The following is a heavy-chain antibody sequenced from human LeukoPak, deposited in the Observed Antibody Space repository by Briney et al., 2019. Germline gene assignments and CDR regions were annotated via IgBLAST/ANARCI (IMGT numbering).Heavy chain of an antibody. CDR1: GFTFSSYA. CDR3: ARDTGYSSSWYSGYYYYYYGMDV. J-gene: IGHJ6*02. Sequence: GGSLRLSCAASGFTFSSYAMHWVRQAPGKGLEWVAVISYDGSNKYYADSVKGRFTISRDNSKNTLYLQMNSLRAEDTAVYYCARDTGYSSSWYSGYYYYYYGMDVWGQGTTVTVSS. D-gene: IGHD6-13*01. V-gene: IGHV3-30*04. CDR2: ISYDGSNK.